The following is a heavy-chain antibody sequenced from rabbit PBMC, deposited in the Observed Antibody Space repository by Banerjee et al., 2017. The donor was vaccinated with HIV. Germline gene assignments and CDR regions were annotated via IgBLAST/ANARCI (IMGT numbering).Heavy chain of an antibody. CDR1: GFSFNSRYW. CDR3: ARVAVVTGMNLYNL. CDR2: IDAGSSGSA. D-gene: IGHD4-2*01. J-gene: IGHJ4*01. Sequence: QEQLEESGGDLVKPEGSLTLTCTASGFSFNSRYWICWVRQAPGKGLEWIACIDAGSSGSAHYANWVKGRFTISKTSSTTVTLQMTSLTAADTATYFCARVAVVTGMNLYNLWGPGTLVTVS. V-gene: IGHV1S45*01.